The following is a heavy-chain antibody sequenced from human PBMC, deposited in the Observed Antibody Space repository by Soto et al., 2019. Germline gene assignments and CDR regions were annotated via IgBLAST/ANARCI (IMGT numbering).Heavy chain of an antibody. J-gene: IGHJ4*02. V-gene: IGHV1-69*01. D-gene: IGHD6-13*01. CDR3: VRDSGATLSSS. CDR1: GGTFSSYR. Sequence: QVQLVQSGAEVKKPGSSVKVSCKASGGTFSSYRINWVRQAPGQGLEWVGGIVPIYRTADYAQKFQGRVTITADESARTSYMELRSLKSQDTAAYYCVRDSGATLSSSWGQGTLVTVSS. CDR2: IVPIYRTA.